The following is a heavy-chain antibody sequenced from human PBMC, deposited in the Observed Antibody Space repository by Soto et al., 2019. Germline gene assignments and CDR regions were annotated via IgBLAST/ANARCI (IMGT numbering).Heavy chain of an antibody. CDR1: GYSFHNYG. D-gene: IGHD1-26*01. CDR3: ARGPPSGSFSLTPRF. Sequence: GPEVRKPGASVKVSCTASGYSFHNYGIIWVRQAPGQGLEWMGWISGQIAKTNFAQKFQGRVSMTTDTTTNTAYMELSSLRSDGTAIYYCARGPPSGSFSLTPRFWGQGAVVTVSS. J-gene: IGHJ4*02. V-gene: IGHV1-18*04. CDR2: ISGQIAKT.